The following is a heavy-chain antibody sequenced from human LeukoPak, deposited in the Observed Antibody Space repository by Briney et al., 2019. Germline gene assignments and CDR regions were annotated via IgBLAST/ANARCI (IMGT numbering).Heavy chain of an antibody. D-gene: IGHD1/OR15-1a*01. V-gene: IGHV4-59*01. Sequence: NTSETLSLTCTVAGGSISSYYWSWIRQPPGKGLEWIGYIYYSGSTNYNPSLKSRVTISVETSKNQFSLKLSSVTAADTAVYYWALRGWLGTIDYWGQGTLVPSPQ. CDR3: ALRGWLGTIDY. J-gene: IGHJ4*02. CDR1: GGSISSYY. CDR2: IYYSGST.